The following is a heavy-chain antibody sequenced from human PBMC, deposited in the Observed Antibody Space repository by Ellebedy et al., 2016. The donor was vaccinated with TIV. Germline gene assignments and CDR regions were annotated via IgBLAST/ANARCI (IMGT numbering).Heavy chain of an antibody. CDR1: GYTFTSYG. Sequence: AASVKVSCKASGYTFTSYGISWVRQAPGQGLEWMGWISAYNGNTNYAQKLQGRVTMTTDTSTSTAYMELRSLRSDDTAVYYCARPGDYGGNSGAFDIWGQGTMVTVSS. CDR2: ISAYNGNT. V-gene: IGHV1-18*04. J-gene: IGHJ3*02. D-gene: IGHD4-23*01. CDR3: ARPGDYGGNSGAFDI.